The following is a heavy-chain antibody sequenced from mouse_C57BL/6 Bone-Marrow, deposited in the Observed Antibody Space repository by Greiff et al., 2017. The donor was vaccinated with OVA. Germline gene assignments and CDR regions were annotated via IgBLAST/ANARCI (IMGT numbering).Heavy chain of an antibody. V-gene: IGHV1-58*01. J-gene: IGHJ2*01. CDR2: IYIGNGYT. D-gene: IGHD1-1*01. Sequence: VQLQQSGAELVRPGSSVKMSCKTSGYTFTSYGINWVKQRPGQGLEWIGYIYIGNGYTEYNEKFKGKATLTADKSSSTAYMELRSLTSEDSAVYFCARSYGSSPYYFDYWGQGTTLTVSS. CDR3: ARSYGSSPYYFDY. CDR1: GYTFTSYG.